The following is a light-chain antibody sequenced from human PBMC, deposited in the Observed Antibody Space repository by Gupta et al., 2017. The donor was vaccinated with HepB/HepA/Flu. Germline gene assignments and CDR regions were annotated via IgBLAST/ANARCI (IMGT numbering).Light chain of an antibody. CDR2: AAS. CDR3: QQYGNSPFT. V-gene: IGKV3-20*01. J-gene: IGKJ3*01. CDR1: QSVGANF. Sequence: ENVLTQSPGTLSLSPGERASLSCRASQSVGANFVAWYQQKPGQAPRLLIYAASNRATGVPERFSGSGSVTDFNLTISKLESEDFAVYYCQQYGNSPFTFGPGTKVDLK.